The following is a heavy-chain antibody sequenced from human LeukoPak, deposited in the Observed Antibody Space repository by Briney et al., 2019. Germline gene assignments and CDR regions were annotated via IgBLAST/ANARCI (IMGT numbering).Heavy chain of an antibody. D-gene: IGHD3-22*01. J-gene: IGHJ3*02. Sequence: GGSLRLSCAASGFTVSSNYMSWVRQAPGKGLEWVSVIYSGGSTYCADSVKGRFTISRDNSKNTLYLQMNSLRAEDTAVYYCARSPMIVIQRGAFDIWGQGTMVTVSS. CDR2: IYSGGST. CDR3: ARSPMIVIQRGAFDI. CDR1: GFTVSSNY. V-gene: IGHV3-66*01.